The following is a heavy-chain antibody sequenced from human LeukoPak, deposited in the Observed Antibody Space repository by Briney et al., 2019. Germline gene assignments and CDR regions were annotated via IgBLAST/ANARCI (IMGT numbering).Heavy chain of an antibody. D-gene: IGHD2-21*02. J-gene: IGHJ4*02. V-gene: IGHV4-59*01. CDR2: TSYSGHT. Sequence: SETLSLTCDVSGGSISSYYWSWIRQPPGKGLEWIGFTSYSGHTVYNPSLRSRITFSLDTSKNQFSLKVTSVTAADTAVYYCARGIDGTAWHIDCWGQGTLVTVSS. CDR3: ARGIDGTAWHIDC. CDR1: GGSISSYY.